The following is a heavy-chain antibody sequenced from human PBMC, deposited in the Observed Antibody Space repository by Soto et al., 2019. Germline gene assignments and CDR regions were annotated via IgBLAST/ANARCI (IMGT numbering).Heavy chain of an antibody. CDR3: ARDNSESNSWWFDP. CDR1: GFTFSRYY. V-gene: IGHV1-46*01. D-gene: IGHD1-26*01. Sequence: GASVKVSCKASGFTFSRYYMHWIRQAPGQGLEWMGIINPSSASTNYAQKFQGRVTLTRDTSTSTVSMEVSSLRSEDTAVYYCARDNSESNSWWFDPWGQGTLVTVSS. CDR2: INPSSAST. J-gene: IGHJ5*02.